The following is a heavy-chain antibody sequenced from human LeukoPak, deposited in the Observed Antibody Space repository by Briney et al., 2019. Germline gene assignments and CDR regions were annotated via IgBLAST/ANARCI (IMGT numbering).Heavy chain of an antibody. V-gene: IGHV3-7*01. D-gene: IGHD3-22*01. CDR3: ARAAPTRTLIGSGADY. CDR2: INQDGTEK. Sequence: GGSLRLSCAASGFTFTTYWMTWVRQAPGKGLEWVANINQDGTEKYYVDSVKGRFTISRDNAKNSLYLQMNSLRAEDTAVYYCARAAPTRTLIGSGADYWGQGIQVTVSS. CDR1: GFTFTTYW. J-gene: IGHJ4*02.